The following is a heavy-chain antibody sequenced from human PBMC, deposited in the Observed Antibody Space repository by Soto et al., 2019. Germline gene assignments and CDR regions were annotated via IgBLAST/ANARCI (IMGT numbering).Heavy chain of an antibody. CDR2: IYHSGST. D-gene: IGHD5-12*01. J-gene: IGHJ4*02. V-gene: IGHV4-30-2*01. CDR3: AQTSDGYNYGSFDY. Sequence: SETLSLTCAVSGGSISSGGYSWSWIPQPPGKGLEWIGYIYHSGSTYYNPSLKSRVTISVDRSKNPFSLKLSSVTAADTAVYYCAQTSDGYNYGSFDYWGQGTLVTVPQ. CDR1: GGSISSGGYS.